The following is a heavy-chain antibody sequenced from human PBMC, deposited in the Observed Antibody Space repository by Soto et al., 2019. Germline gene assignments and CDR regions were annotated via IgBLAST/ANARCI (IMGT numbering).Heavy chain of an antibody. CDR2: IYYSGST. CDR3: AKSKGDLEILKTTVATFWGPFHI. V-gene: IGHV4-59*01. J-gene: IGHJ3*02. Sequence: SETLSLTCTVSGGSISSYYWSWIRQPPGKGLEWIGYIYYSGSTNYNPSLKSRFTISRDNAKNSLYLQMNSLRAEDTALYYCAKSKGDLEILKTTVATFWGPFHIWGQGTMVTVSS. D-gene: IGHD4-17*01. CDR1: GGSISSYY.